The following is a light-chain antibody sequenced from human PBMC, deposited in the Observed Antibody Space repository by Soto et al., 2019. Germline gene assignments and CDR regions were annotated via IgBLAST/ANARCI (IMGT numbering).Light chain of an antibody. V-gene: IGKV3D-15*01. CDR3: QPYNNWPLT. CDR2: DAS. Sequence: EVVLTQSPGTLSLSPGERATLSCRTSQIISSSFLAWYQQKPGQAPRLLVYDASNRATGIPTRFSGSRSGAEFTLTINSLQSEDFAVYYCQPYNNWPLTFGGGTKV. J-gene: IGKJ4*01. CDR1: QIISSS.